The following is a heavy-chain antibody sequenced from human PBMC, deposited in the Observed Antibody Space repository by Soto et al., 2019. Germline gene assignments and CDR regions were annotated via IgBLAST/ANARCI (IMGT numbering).Heavy chain of an antibody. Sequence: PGGSLRLSCAASGFTFSSYGMSWVRQAPGEGLEWVSGISGSGGSTYYADSVKGRFTISRDNSKNTLYLQMNSLRAEDTAVYYCAKDKDWSGVYGMDVWGQGTTVTVSS. CDR3: AKDKDWSGVYGMDV. CDR2: ISGSGGST. D-gene: IGHD3-3*01. J-gene: IGHJ6*02. V-gene: IGHV3-23*01. CDR1: GFTFSSYG.